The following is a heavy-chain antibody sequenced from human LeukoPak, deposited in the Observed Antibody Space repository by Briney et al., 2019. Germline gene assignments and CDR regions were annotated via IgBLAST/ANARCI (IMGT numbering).Heavy chain of an antibody. CDR3: ARDFLGIATRAFDI. Sequence: ASVKVSCKASGYTFTGYYMHWVRQAPGQGLEWMGWINPNSGGTNYAQKFQGRVTMTRDTSISTAYMELSRLRSDDTAVYYCARDFLGIATRAFDIWGQGTMVTVSS. J-gene: IGHJ3*02. V-gene: IGHV1-2*02. D-gene: IGHD6-13*01. CDR1: GYTFTGYY. CDR2: INPNSGGT.